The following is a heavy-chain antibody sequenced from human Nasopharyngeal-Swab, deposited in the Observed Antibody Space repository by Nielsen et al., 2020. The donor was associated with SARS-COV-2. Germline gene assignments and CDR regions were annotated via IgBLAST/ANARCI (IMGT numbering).Heavy chain of an antibody. V-gene: IGHV3-9*01. Sequence: SLKISCAASGFTFDDYAMHWVRQAPGEGLEWVSGISWNSGSIGYADSVKGRFTISGDNAKNSLYLQMNSLRAEDTALYYCAKSPGEDAFDIWGQGTMVTVSS. CDR2: ISWNSGSI. CDR1: GFTFDDYA. J-gene: IGHJ3*02. D-gene: IGHD2-21*01. CDR3: AKSPGEDAFDI.